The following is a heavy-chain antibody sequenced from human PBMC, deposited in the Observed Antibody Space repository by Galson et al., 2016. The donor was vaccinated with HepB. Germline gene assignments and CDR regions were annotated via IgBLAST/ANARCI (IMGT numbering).Heavy chain of an antibody. J-gene: IGHJ3*02. CDR1: GDSVSTHIAS. Sequence: CAISGDSVSTHIASWNWIRQSPSRGLEWLGRTYYRSKWYNEYALSVRSRITITPDTSKNQFSLQLNSVTPEDTAVYFCARRSAPLGNFDIWGQGTAVTVSS. CDR2: TYYRSKWYN. CDR3: ARRSAPLGNFDI. D-gene: IGHD2-15*01. V-gene: IGHV6-1*01.